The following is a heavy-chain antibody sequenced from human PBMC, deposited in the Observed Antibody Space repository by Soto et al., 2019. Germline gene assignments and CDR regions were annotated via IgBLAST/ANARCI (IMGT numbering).Heavy chain of an antibody. J-gene: IGHJ6*04. V-gene: IGHV4-39*07. CDR2: IYSIGST. CDR1: GGSISSSSY. D-gene: IGHD1-26*01. CDR3: ARAAVGATTFYCYYGMDV. Sequence: PSETLSLTCTVSGGSISSSSYWGWIRQPPGKGLEWIGRIYSIGSTYYNPSLKSRVTISVDTSKNQFSLKLSSVTAADTAVYYCARAAVGATTFYCYYGMDVWGNGTPVTVSS.